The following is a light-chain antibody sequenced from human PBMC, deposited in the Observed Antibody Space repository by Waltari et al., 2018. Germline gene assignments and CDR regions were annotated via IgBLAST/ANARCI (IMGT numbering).Light chain of an antibody. Sequence: EIVLTQSPGTLSLSPGERATLSCRASQSLSSNYVAWYQQKPAQPPRLLISAASRRATGIPDRFSGSGSGTDFTLTIRRLEPGDFAVYYCQHHGSSPPFGGGTKVEI. J-gene: IGKJ4*01. V-gene: IGKV3-20*01. CDR1: QSLSSNY. CDR2: AAS. CDR3: QHHGSSPP.